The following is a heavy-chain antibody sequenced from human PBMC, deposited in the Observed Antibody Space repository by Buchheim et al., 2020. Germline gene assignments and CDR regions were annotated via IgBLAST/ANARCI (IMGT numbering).Heavy chain of an antibody. CDR3: AKDEYQLPRFDP. V-gene: IGHV3-7*03. CDR1: GFTFSGYW. Sequence: EVQLVEYGGGLVQPGGSLRLSCATSGFTFSGYWMSWVRQAPGRGLEWVANINKDGSETYYVDSVRGRFTISRDNTKNSLYLQMNSLRAEDTAVYYCAKDEYQLPRFDPWGQGTL. CDR2: INKDGSET. J-gene: IGHJ5*02. D-gene: IGHD2-2*01.